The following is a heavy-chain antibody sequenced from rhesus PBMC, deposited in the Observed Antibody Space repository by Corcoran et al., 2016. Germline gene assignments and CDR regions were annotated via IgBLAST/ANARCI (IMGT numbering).Heavy chain of an antibody. Sequence: QVQLQESGPGLVKPSATLSLTCAVSGGSTSGYYWHWFRHPPGKGLEWVGYSGGSCGSTYYNPSLKSRVTSSTDTSKNQFSLKLTSVTAADTGVYYCARNEYRHYGLDFWGQGVVVPVSS. D-gene: IGHD4-23*01. V-gene: IGHV4-165*02. CDR2: SGGSCGST. CDR1: GGSTSGYY. CDR3: ARNEYRHYGLDF. J-gene: IGHJ6*01.